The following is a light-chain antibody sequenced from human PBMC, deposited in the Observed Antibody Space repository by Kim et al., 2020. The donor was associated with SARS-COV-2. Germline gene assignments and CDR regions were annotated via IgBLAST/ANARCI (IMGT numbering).Light chain of an antibody. J-gene: IGKJ2*03. CDR3: QLYYIGPLYS. V-gene: IGKV3-15*01. Sequence: EIVMTQSPATLSVSPGERATLSCRASQSVSSNLAWYQQQPGQAPRLLIYGASTRASGVPARFSGSGSGTEFTLTISSLQSEDFAVYYCQLYYIGPLYSFGQGTDLDI. CDR2: GAS. CDR1: QSVSSN.